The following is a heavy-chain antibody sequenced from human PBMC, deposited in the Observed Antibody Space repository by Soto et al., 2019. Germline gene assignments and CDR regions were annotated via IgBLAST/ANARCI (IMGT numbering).Heavy chain of an antibody. CDR1: GGSISSGGYS. V-gene: IGHV4-30-2*01. Sequence: QLQLQESGSGLVKPSQTLSLTCAVSGGSISSGGYSWSWIRQPPGKGLEWIGYIYHSGSTYYNPSRKGGVTISVDRAKNQFSRRLGSVTAADTAVYYCAAGGGLPRYYWGQGTLVTVSS. CDR2: IYHSGST. CDR3: AAGGGLPRYY. J-gene: IGHJ4*02. D-gene: IGHD5-12*01.